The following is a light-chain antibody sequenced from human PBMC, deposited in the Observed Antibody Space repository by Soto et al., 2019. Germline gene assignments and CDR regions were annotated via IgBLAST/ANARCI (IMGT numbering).Light chain of an antibody. Sequence: EIVLTQSPGTLSLSPGERVTLSCRASQTVTNRYFAWYQHRRGQAPRLLIYGTSNRATGVPDRFSGSGSGTDFCLTSARLEPEDFAVYFCQQYASSITFGGGTKVEFK. CDR2: GTS. V-gene: IGKV3-20*01. CDR3: QQYASSIT. J-gene: IGKJ4*01. CDR1: QTVTNRY.